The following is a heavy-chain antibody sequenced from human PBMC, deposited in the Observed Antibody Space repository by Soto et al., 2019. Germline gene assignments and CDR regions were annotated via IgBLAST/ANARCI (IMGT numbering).Heavy chain of an antibody. CDR1: GFTFSSYG. CDR2: ISYDGSNK. V-gene: IGHV3-30*18. D-gene: IGHD2-15*01. CDR3: AKLLVVAATNDAFDI. J-gene: IGHJ3*02. Sequence: GGSLRLSCAASGFTFSSYGMHWVRQAPGKGLEWVAVISYDGSNKYYADSVKGRFTISRDNSKNTLYLQMNSLRAEDTAVYYCAKLLVVAATNDAFDIWGQGTMVTVSS.